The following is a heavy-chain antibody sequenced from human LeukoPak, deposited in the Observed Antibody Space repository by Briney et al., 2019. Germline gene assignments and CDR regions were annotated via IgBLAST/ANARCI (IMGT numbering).Heavy chain of an antibody. J-gene: IGHJ4*02. CDR2: ISVSGGTT. D-gene: IGHD6-13*01. CDR1: GFTFSSYA. CDR3: AKYSSSWYSFFDY. Sequence: GGSLRLSCAASGFTFSSYAMSWVRQAPGKGLEWVSAISVSGGTTYYADSVKGRFTISRDNSKNTLYLQMNSLRAEDTAVYYCAKYSSSWYSFFDYWGPGNLVTVSS. V-gene: IGHV3-23*01.